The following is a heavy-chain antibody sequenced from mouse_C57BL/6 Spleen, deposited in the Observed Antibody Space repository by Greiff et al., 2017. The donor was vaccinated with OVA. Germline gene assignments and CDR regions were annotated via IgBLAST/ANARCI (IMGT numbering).Heavy chain of an antibody. Sequence: VQLQQPGAELVRPGSSVKLSCKASGYTFTSYWMHWVKQRPIQGLEWIGNIDPSDSETHYNQKFKDKATLTVDKSSSTAYLQLSSLTSEDSAVYSCARGTTVVAPYAMDYWGQGTSVTVSS. J-gene: IGHJ4*01. V-gene: IGHV1-52*01. CDR3: ARGTTVVAPYAMDY. CDR2: IDPSDSET. CDR1: GYTFTSYW. D-gene: IGHD1-1*01.